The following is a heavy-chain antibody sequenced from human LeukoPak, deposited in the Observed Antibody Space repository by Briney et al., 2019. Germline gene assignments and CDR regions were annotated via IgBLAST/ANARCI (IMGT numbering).Heavy chain of an antibody. D-gene: IGHD1-26*01. V-gene: IGHV3-9*01. Sequence: GRPLRLSCAASGFTFDDYAMHWVRQAPGKGLEWVSGISWNSGSIGYADSVKGRFTISRDNAKNPLYLQMNSLRAEDTALYYCAKDKQWELQNGGFDYWGQGTLVTVSS. CDR3: AKDKQWELQNGGFDY. CDR2: ISWNSGSI. CDR1: GFTFDDYA. J-gene: IGHJ4*02.